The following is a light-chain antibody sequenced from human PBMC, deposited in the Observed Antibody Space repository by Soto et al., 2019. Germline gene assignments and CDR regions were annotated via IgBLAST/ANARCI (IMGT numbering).Light chain of an antibody. J-gene: IGKJ1*01. CDR1: QSVSSN. CDR2: GAS. V-gene: IGKV3-15*01. Sequence: EIVMTQSPATLSVSPVDRATLSCMASQSVSSNLAWYQQKPGQAPWLLIFGASTRATGVPARFSGSGSGTEFTLTISSLQSEDFAVYYCHQYDNWPLTWTFAQGTKVDIK. CDR3: HQYDNWPLTWT.